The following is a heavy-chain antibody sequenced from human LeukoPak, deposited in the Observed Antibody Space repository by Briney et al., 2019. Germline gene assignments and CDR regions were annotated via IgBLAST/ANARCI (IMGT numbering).Heavy chain of an antibody. J-gene: IGHJ5*02. Sequence: SETLSLTCAVYGGSFSGYYWSWIRQPPGKGLEWIGEINHSGSTNYNPSLKSRVTISVDTSKNQFSLKLSSVTAADTAVYYCARGLYRGYYNWFDPWGQGTLVTVSS. D-gene: IGHD5-12*01. CDR1: GGSFSGYY. V-gene: IGHV4-34*01. CDR3: ARGLYRGYYNWFDP. CDR2: INHSGST.